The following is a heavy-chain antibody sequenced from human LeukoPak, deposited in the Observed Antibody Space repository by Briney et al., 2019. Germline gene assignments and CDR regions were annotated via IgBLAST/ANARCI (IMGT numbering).Heavy chain of an antibody. CDR2: IWYDGSNK. J-gene: IGHJ4*02. Sequence: GRSLRLSCAASGFTFSSYGMHWVRQAPGKGLEWVAVIWYDGSNKYYADSVKGRFTISRDNSKNTLYLQMNSLRAEDTAVYYCARDAGTDGTYFDYWGQGTLVTVSS. D-gene: IGHD1-1*01. V-gene: IGHV3-33*01. CDR1: GFTFSSYG. CDR3: ARDAGTDGTYFDY.